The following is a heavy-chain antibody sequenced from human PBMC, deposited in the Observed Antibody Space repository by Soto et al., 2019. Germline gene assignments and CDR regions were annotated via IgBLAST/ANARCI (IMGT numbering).Heavy chain of an antibody. CDR3: ARGDATKIVVTTYYGMDV. CDR2: IIPVFGTA. D-gene: IGHD4-17*01. V-gene: IGHV1-69*13. J-gene: IGHJ6*02. CDR1: GGTLSNYG. Sequence: GASVKVSCKASGGTLSNYGISWVRQAPGQGLEWMGGIIPVFGTANYAQKFQGRVTITADESTTTVYMDVSSLRSDDTAVYYCARGDATKIVVTTYYGMDVWGQGTTVTVSS.